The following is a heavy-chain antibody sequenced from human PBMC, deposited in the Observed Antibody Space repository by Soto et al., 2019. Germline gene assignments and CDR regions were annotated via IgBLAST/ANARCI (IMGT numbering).Heavy chain of an antibody. Sequence: QVQLVQSGAEVKKPGSSVKVSCKASGGTFSSYAISWVRQAPGQGLEWMGGIIPIFGTANYAQKFQGRVRITAEESTSTAYMELSSLRSEDTGVYYCARELDGRPNSWYPGFDPWGQGTLVTVSS. CDR3: ARELDGRPNSWYPGFDP. CDR2: IIPIFGTA. CDR1: GGTFSSYA. D-gene: IGHD6-13*01. J-gene: IGHJ5*02. V-gene: IGHV1-69*01.